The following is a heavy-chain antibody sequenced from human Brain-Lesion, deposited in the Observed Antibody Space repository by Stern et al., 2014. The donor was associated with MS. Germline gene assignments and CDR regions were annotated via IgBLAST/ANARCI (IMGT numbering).Heavy chain of an antibody. V-gene: IGHV4-4*02. Sequence: VQLEESGPGLVKPSGTLSLTCAVSGGSISSSNWWSWVRQSPGKGLEWIGESDHSGSTIYNPSLKSRVTVSVDKSKNRFSLNLRCLTAADTAVYFCARFPASRPHVFDSWGQGTLVTVSS. CDR3: ARFPASRPHVFDS. J-gene: IGHJ4*02. D-gene: IGHD6-13*01. CDR1: GGSISSSNW. CDR2: SDHSGST.